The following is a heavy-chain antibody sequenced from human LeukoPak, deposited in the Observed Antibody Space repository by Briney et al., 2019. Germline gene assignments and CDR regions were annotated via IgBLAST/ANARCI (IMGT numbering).Heavy chain of an antibody. CDR1: GFTFSSYA. D-gene: IGHD3-16*02. J-gene: IGHJ4*02. V-gene: IGHV3-23*01. CDR3: AKDKGSVSSYRFFDS. Sequence: GGSLRLSCAASGFTFSSYAMSWFRQAPGKGLEWVSAISGSAGGTYYADSVKGRLTISRDNSKNTLYLQMNSLRAEDTALYYCAKDKGSVSSYRFFDSWGQGTLVIVSS. CDR2: ISGSAGGT.